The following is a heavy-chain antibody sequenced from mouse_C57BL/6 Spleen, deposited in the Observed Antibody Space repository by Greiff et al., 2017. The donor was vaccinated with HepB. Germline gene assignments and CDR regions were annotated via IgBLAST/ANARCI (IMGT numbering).Heavy chain of an antibody. CDR3: ARERTWFAY. J-gene: IGHJ3*01. Sequence: EVQGVESGGGLVKPGGSLKLSCAASGFTFSSYAMSWVRQTPEERLEWVATISDGGSYTYYPDNVKGRFTISRDNAKNNLYLQMSHLKSEDTAMYYCARERTWFAYWGQGTLVTVSA. CDR1: GFTFSSYA. V-gene: IGHV5-4*01. CDR2: ISDGGSYT.